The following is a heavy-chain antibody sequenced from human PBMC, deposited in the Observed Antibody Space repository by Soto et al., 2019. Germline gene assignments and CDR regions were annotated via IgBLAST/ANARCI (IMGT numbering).Heavy chain of an antibody. CDR3: ARGTAGDCSGGSCYPDYYYYYYMDV. D-gene: IGHD2-15*01. Sequence: ASVKVSCKASGYTFTSYDINWVRQATGQGLEWMGWMNPNSGNTGYAQEFQGRVTMTRNTSISTAYMELSSLRSEDTAVYYCARGTAGDCSGGSCYPDYYYYYYMDVWGKGTTVTVS. V-gene: IGHV1-8*01. CDR1: GYTFTSYD. CDR2: MNPNSGNT. J-gene: IGHJ6*03.